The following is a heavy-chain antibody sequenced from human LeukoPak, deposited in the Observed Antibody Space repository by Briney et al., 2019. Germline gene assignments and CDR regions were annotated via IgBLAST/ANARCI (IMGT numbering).Heavy chain of an antibody. CDR2: ISGDGGST. Sequence: GGSLRLSCAASGFTFDDYAMHWVRQAPGKGLEWVSLISGDGGSTYYADSVKGRFTISRDNSKNSLYLQMNSLRTEYTALYYCAKGPGSIFDYWGQGTLVTVSS. CDR1: GFTFDDYA. V-gene: IGHV3-43*02. CDR3: AKGPGSIFDY. J-gene: IGHJ4*02.